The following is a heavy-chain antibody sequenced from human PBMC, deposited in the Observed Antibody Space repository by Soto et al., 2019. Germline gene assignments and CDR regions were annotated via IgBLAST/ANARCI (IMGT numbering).Heavy chain of an antibody. V-gene: IGHV3-30*18. Sequence: QVQLVESGGGVVQPGESLKVACAASGFTVATTGMHWVRQAPGKGLEWVAMISHSGTSKVYIDSVQGRFTISRDNAKNNLYLQMSSLSPEDTSIYYCAKDWGSSGWFNWFNPWGQGVLVTVSS. D-gene: IGHD6-19*01. CDR3: AKDWGSSGWFNWFNP. CDR2: ISHSGTSK. CDR1: GFTVATTG. J-gene: IGHJ5*02.